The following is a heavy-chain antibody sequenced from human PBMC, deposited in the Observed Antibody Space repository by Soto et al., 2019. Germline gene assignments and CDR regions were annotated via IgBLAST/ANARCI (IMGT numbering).Heavy chain of an antibody. V-gene: IGHV1-69*01. Sequence: VSWKPSGYTITSDGISWVRHDSGQGLEWMGGIIPIFGTANYAQKFQGRVTITADESTSTAYMELSSLRSEDTAVYYCARDRNAVYYYYYYGMDVWGQGTTVTVSS. J-gene: IGHJ6*02. CDR3: ARDRNAVYYYYYYGMDV. CDR1: GYTITSDG. CDR2: IIPIFGTA.